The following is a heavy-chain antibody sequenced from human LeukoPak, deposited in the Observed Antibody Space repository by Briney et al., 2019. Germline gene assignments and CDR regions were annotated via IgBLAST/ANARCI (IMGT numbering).Heavy chain of an antibody. CDR1: GFTFNNYA. D-gene: IGHD5-18*01. V-gene: IGHV3-23*01. J-gene: IGHJ4*02. Sequence: GGSLRLSCAASGFTFNNYAMSWVRQAPGKGLEWVSAISGSGGSTYYADSVKGRFTISGDNSKNTLYLQMNSLRAEDTAVYYCAKEGGYSYGYSSYYFDFWGQGTLVTVSS. CDR2: ISGSGGST. CDR3: AKEGGYSYGYSSYYFDF.